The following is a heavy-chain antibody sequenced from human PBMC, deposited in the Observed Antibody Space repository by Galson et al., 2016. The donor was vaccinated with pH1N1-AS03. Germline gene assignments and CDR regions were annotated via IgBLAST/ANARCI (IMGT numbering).Heavy chain of an antibody. D-gene: IGHD2-8*02. V-gene: IGHV4-59*01. CDR2: IYNSGST. CDR1: GVSIRGYY. J-gene: IGHJ4*02. Sequence: SETLSLTCSVAGVSIRGYYWNWIRQTPGGGLEWIGYIYNSGSTDFDPSLKSRVTMSMDTSKNQLTLKLSSVSAADTAVYYCARGAPGDFGYWGQGTLVTVSS. CDR3: ARGAPGDFGY.